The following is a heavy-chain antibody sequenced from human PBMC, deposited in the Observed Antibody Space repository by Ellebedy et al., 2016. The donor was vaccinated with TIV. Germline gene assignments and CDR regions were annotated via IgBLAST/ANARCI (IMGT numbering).Heavy chain of an antibody. CDR1: GFTFSSFT. CDR2: ISSSATYI. Sequence: PGGSLRLSCAASGFTFSSFTMNWVRQAPGKGLEWVSSISSSATYIHNADSVKGRFTISRDNAKNSLYLQMNSLRVEDTAVYYCARPGASYSSSWYDFDCWGQGTLVTVSS. J-gene: IGHJ4*02. V-gene: IGHV3-21*01. CDR3: ARPGASYSSSWYDFDC. D-gene: IGHD6-13*01.